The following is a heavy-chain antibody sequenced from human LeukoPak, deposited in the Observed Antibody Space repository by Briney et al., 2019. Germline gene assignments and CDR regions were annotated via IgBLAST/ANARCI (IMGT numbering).Heavy chain of an antibody. CDR2: IIPIFGTA. CDR3: ARDLDNSGWYVFDY. V-gene: IGHV1-69*01. J-gene: IGHJ4*02. D-gene: IGHD6-19*01. CDR1: GGTSSSYA. Sequence: ASVKVSCKASGGTSSSYAISWVRQAPGQGLEWMGGIIPIFGTANYAQKFQGRVTITADESTSTAYMELSSLRSEDTAVYYCARDLDNSGWYVFDYWGQGNLVTVSS.